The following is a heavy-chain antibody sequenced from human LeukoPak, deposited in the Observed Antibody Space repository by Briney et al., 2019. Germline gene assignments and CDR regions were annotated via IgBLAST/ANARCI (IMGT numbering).Heavy chain of an antibody. J-gene: IGHJ5*02. CDR1: GFTFKDYT. CDR2: VSFGSSSI. CDR3: ARASTEYAVTDGFDT. V-gene: IGHV3-21*06. Sequence: GGSLRLSCAASGFTFKDYTMNWVRQSPGKGLQWVSYVSFGSSSISYADSPKGRFTISRDDAKSSVYLEMTSLRTDDTAVYYCARASTEYAVTDGFDTWGPGTLVTVSS. D-gene: IGHD4-17*01.